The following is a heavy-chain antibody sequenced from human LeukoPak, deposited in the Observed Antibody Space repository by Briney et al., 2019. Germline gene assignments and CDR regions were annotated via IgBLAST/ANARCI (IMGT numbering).Heavy chain of an antibody. J-gene: IGHJ4*02. CDR1: GFTFSSYA. Sequence: PGGSLRLSCAASGFTFSSYAMIWARQAPGKGLEWVSSLDSSGGRTYYLDSVKGRFTISRDNSKNTLYLQMNSLRAEDTAVYYCARKGYDGSDYDLDYWGQGALVTVSS. V-gene: IGHV3-23*01. D-gene: IGHD3-22*01. CDR3: ARKGYDGSDYDLDY. CDR2: LDSSGGRT.